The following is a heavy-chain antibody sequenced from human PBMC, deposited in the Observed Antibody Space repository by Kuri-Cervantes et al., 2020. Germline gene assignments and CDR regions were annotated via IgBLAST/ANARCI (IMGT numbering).Heavy chain of an antibody. CDR3: ARVPGGIDAFDI. Sequence: SETLSLTCTVSGGSISSYYWSWIRQPSGKGLEWIGSMYYSGSTYYNPSLKSRVTISVDTSKNQFSLKLSSVTAADTAVYYCARVPGGIDAFDIWGQGTMVTVSS. CDR2: MYYSGST. CDR1: GGSISSYY. D-gene: IGHD1-1*01. V-gene: IGHV4-59*12. J-gene: IGHJ3*02.